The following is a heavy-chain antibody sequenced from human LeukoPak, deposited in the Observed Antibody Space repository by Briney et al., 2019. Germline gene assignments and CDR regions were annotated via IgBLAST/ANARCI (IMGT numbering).Heavy chain of an antibody. CDR2: IYYSGST. CDR3: ARVEYFDSSGYYSFDY. D-gene: IGHD3-22*01. Sequence: SETLSLTCTVSGGSISSYYWSWIRQPPGKGLEWIGYIYYSGSTNYNPSLKSRVTISVDTSNNQFSLKLSSVTAADTAVYYCARVEYFDSSGYYSFDYWGQGTLVTVSS. J-gene: IGHJ4*02. CDR1: GGSISSYY. V-gene: IGHV4-59*08.